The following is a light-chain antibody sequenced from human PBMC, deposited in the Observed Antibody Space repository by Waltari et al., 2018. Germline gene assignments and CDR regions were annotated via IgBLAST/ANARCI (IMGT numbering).Light chain of an antibody. CDR2: WAS. CDR3: QQYNDAPLT. CDR1: QTVLCSSNNKNQ. J-gene: IGKJ4*01. V-gene: IGKV4-1*01. Sequence: DIVMTQSPDSLAVSLGERATINCKSSQTVLCSSNNKNQLAWYKQKPGQPPKLLIYWASTRESGVPDRFTGSGSGTDFTLTISSLQAEDVADYYCQQYNDAPLTFGGGTKLEIK.